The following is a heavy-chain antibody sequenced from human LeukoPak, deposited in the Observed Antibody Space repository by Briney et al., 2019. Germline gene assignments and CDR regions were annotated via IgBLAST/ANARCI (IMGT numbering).Heavy chain of an antibody. CDR2: IHPNSGGI. J-gene: IGHJ4*02. CDR3: GRKSANRKTSEFDY. D-gene: IGHD1-14*01. V-gene: IGHV1-2*02. CDR1: GYTFTDYY. Sequence: VASVKVSCKASGYTFTDYYMNGVRQAPGNGLEWMGWIHPNSGGIKYAQKFQGKVTMTRDTSISTAYMELSGLTSVDTAVYYCGRKSANRKTSEFDYWGQGTLVTVSS.